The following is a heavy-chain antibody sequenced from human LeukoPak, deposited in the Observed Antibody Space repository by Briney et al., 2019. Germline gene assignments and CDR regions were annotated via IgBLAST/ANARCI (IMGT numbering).Heavy chain of an antibody. D-gene: IGHD5-18*01. V-gene: IGHV4-30-4*08. CDR3: ARVHFYVDTAMQVLDP. J-gene: IGHJ5*02. CDR2: IYYSGST. CDR1: GGSISSGDYY. Sequence: MASETLSLTCTVSGGSISSGDYYWSWIRQPPGKGLEWIGYIYYSGSTYYNPSLKSRVTISVDTSKNQFSLRLSSVTAADTAVYYCARVHFYVDTAMQVLDPWGRGTLVTVSS.